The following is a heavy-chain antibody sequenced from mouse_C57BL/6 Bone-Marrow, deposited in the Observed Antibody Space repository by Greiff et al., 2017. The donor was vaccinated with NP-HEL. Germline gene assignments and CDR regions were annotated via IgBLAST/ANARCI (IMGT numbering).Heavy chain of an antibody. V-gene: IGHV7-3*01. Sequence: EVQRVESGGGLVQPGGSLSLSCAASGFTFTDYYMSWVRQPPGKALEWLGFIRNKANGYTTEYSASVKGRFTISRDTSQSIIYLQVKALRAVDSATYDCARGGLYGRSLRGFAYWGQGTLVTVSA. CDR1: GFTFTDYY. D-gene: IGHD1-1*01. J-gene: IGHJ3*01. CDR2: IRNKANGYTT. CDR3: ARGGLYGRSLRGFAY.